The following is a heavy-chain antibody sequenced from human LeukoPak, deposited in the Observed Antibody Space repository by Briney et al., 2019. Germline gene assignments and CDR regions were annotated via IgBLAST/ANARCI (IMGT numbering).Heavy chain of an antibody. V-gene: IGHV3-7*01. D-gene: IGHD5-18*01. J-gene: IGHJ4*02. CDR1: GGSFSGYY. CDR3: ARDLSGVTGYTYGRGIDY. Sequence: LSLTCAVYGGSFSGYYWGWVRQPPGKGLEWVANIKKDGSEKYYVDSVKGRFTISRDNAKTSLYLQMISLRAEDTAVYYCARDLSGVTGYTYGRGIDYWGQGTLVTVSS. CDR2: IKKDGSEK.